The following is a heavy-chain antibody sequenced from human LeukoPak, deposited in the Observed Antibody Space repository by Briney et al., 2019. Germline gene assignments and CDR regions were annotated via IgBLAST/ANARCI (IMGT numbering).Heavy chain of an antibody. D-gene: IGHD3-10*01. CDR3: ARDGEKYYYGSGSYNAFDI. CDR1: GFTFSSYS. Sequence: PGGSLRLSCAASGFTFSSYSMNWVRQAPGKGLEWVSYISSSSSTIYYADSVKGRFTISRDNAKNSLYLQMNSLRAEDTAVYYCARDGEKYYYGSGSYNAFDIWGQGTMVTVSS. J-gene: IGHJ3*02. V-gene: IGHV3-48*04. CDR2: ISSSSSTI.